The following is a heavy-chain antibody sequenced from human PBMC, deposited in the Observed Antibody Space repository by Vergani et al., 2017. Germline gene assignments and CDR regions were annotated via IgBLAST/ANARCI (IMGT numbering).Heavy chain of an antibody. J-gene: IGHJ6*02. Sequence: EVQLVQSGAEVKKPGATMQISCKVSGYTFTDHYMHWVKPAAGKGLEWMGLVDTEDGETIYAGKFKGRVTIAADTSTDKAHLELSSLRSEDTAVYYCATPETVTTGGMEVWGQGTTVSVSS. CDR1: GYTFTDHY. CDR3: ATPETVTTGGMEV. CDR2: VDTEDGET. D-gene: IGHD4-17*01. V-gene: IGHV1-69-2*01.